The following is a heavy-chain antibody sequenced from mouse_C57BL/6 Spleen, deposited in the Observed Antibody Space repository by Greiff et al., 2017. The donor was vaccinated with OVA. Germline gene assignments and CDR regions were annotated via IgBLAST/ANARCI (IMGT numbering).Heavy chain of an antibody. V-gene: IGHV1-77*01. D-gene: IGHD1-1*01. CDR2: IGPGSGST. CDR1: GYTFTDYY. Sequence: VQLVESGAELVKPGASVKISCKASGYTFTDYYINWVKQRPGQGLEWIGKIGPGSGSTYYNEKFKGKATLTADKSSSTAYMQLSSLTSEDSAVYFCARSNRLFDYYGRSYDAMDYWGQGTSVTVSS. CDR3: ARSNRLFDYYGRSYDAMDY. J-gene: IGHJ4*01.